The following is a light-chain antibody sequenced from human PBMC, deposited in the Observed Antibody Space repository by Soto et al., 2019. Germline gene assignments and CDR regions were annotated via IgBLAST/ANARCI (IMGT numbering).Light chain of an antibody. V-gene: IGKV1-5*03. J-gene: IGKJ1*01. CDR3: QQYETFSGT. CDR1: QSISTW. CDR2: KAS. Sequence: DIQMTQSPSTLSASIGDRVTITCRASQSISTWLAWYQQKPGKVPKLLMYKASNLASGFPSRFSGSGSGTEIPLTISSLQPDDFATYYCQQYETFSGTFGPGTKVDIK.